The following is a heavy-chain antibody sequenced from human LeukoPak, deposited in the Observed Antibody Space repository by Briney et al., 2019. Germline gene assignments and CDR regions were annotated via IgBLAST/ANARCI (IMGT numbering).Heavy chain of an antibody. J-gene: IGHJ5*02. V-gene: IGHV3-33*01. CDR1: GFTFSSYG. CDR2: IWYDGSNK. Sequence: GRSLRLSRAVSGFTFSSYGMHWVRQAPGKGLEWVAVIWYDGSNKYYADSVKGRFTISRDNSKNTLYLQMNSLRAEDTAVYYCARDRYCSSTSCWGGWFDPWGQGTLVTVSS. D-gene: IGHD2-2*01. CDR3: ARDRYCSSTSCWGGWFDP.